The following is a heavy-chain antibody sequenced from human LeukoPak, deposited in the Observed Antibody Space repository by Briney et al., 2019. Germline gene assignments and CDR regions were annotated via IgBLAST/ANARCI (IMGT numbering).Heavy chain of an antibody. D-gene: IGHD6-19*01. CDR2: INHSGST. J-gene: IGHJ4*02. CDR1: SGSFSGYY. CDR3: VRGISNTRWLVDY. V-gene: IGHV4-34*01. Sequence: PSETLSLTCAVYSGSFSGYYWSLIRQPPGKGLEWIGEINHSGSTNYNPSLKSRVTISVDTSKNQFSLKLSSVTAADTAVYYCVRGISNTRWLVDYWGQGTLVIVSS.